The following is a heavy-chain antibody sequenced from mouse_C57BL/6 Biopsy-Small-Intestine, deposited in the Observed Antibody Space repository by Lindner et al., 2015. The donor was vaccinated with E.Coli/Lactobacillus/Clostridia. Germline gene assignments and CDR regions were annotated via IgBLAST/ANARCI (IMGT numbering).Heavy chain of an antibody. Sequence: SVKVSCKASGYTFTSSYLHWVRQAPGQGLEWMGLINPNGGNTVYPQRFQGRVTMTRDTSTNTIYMELSSLRSEDTAVYFCARERGGIVGTREPHFAYWGQGTLVTVS. D-gene: IGHD2-14*01. CDR2: INPNGGNT. J-gene: IGHJ3*01. CDR1: GYTFTSSY. CDR3: ARERGGIVGTREPHFAY. V-gene: IGHV1S130*01.